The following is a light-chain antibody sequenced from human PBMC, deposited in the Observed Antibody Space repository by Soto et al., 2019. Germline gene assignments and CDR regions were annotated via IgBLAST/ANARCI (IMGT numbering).Light chain of an antibody. V-gene: IGKV1-8*01. Sequence: IQMTQSPSTLSASVGDRVTITCRASQGISSYLAWYQQKPGKAPKLLIYAASTLQSGVPSRFSGSGSGTDFTLTISCLLSEDFAAYYCQQYYSYPRTFGQGTKVGIK. CDR2: AAS. CDR3: QQYYSYPRT. CDR1: QGISSY. J-gene: IGKJ1*01.